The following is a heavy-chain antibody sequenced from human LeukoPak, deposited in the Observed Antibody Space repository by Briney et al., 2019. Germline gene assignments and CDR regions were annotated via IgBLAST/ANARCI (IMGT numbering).Heavy chain of an antibody. CDR3: ARQAVADLYYFNY. CDR1: GGSISSYY. D-gene: IGHD6-19*01. Sequence: PSETLSLTCTVSGGSISSYYRSWIRQPPGKGLEWIGYIYYSGSTNYNPSLKSRVTISVDTSKNQFSLKLSSVTAADTAVYYCARQAVADLYYFNYWGQGTLVTVSS. V-gene: IGHV4-59*01. J-gene: IGHJ4*02. CDR2: IYYSGST.